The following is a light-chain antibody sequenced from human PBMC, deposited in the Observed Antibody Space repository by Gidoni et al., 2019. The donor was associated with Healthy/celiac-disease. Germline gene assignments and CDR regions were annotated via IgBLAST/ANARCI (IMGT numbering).Light chain of an antibody. CDR1: NIGSKN. CDR2: RDS. CDR3: QVWDSSTVV. V-gene: IGLV3-9*01. Sequence: SYELTQPLSVSVALGQTARITCGGNNIGSKNVHWSQQKPGQAPVLVIYRDSNRPSGTPERFSGSNSGNTATLTISRAQAGDEADYYCQVWDSSTVVFGGGTKLTVL. J-gene: IGLJ2*01.